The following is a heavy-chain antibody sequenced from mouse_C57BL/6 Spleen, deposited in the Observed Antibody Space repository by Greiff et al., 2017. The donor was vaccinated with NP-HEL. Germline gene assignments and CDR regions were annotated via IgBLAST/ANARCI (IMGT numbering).Heavy chain of an antibody. J-gene: IGHJ4*01. Sequence: EVHLVESGEGLVKPGGSLKLSCAASGFTFSSYAMSWVRQTPEKRLEWVAYISSGGDYIYYADTVKGRFTISRDNARNTLYLQMSSLKSEDTAMYYCTREGYYYGSSLYAMDYWGQGTSVTVSS. CDR3: TREGYYYGSSLYAMDY. CDR2: ISSGGDYI. V-gene: IGHV5-9-1*02. CDR1: GFTFSSYA. D-gene: IGHD1-1*01.